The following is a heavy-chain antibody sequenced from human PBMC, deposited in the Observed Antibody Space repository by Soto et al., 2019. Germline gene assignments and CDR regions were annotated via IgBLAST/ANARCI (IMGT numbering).Heavy chain of an antibody. CDR1: GGSFSGYY. CDR2: INHSGST. Sequence: QVQLQQWGAGLLKPSETLSLTCAVYGGSFSGYYWSWIRQPPGKGLEWIGEINHSGSTNYNSSLKSRVTISVDTSKNQFSLKLSSVTAADTAVYYCARAPYVYCSGGSCYSPYYYYGMDVWGQGTTVTVSS. V-gene: IGHV4-34*01. J-gene: IGHJ6*02. D-gene: IGHD2-15*01. CDR3: ARAPYVYCSGGSCYSPYYYYGMDV.